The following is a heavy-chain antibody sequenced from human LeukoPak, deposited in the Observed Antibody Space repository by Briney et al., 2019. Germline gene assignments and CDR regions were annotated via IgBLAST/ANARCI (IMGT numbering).Heavy chain of an antibody. J-gene: IGHJ4*02. CDR3: ATVSGYDFHFDY. CDR2: FDPEDGET. V-gene: IGHV1-24*01. D-gene: IGHD5-12*01. CDR1: GYTLTELS. Sequence: GASVKVSCKVSGYTLTELSMHWVRQAPGKGLEWVGGFDPEDGETIYAQKFQGRVTMTEDTSTDTAYMELSSLRSEDTAVYYCATVSGYDFHFDYWGQGTLVTVSS.